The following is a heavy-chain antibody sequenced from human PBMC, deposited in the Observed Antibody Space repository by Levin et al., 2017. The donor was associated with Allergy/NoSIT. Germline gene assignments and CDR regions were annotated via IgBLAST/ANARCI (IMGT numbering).Heavy chain of an antibody. CDR3: ARDGHYTSWHQYRTGDWFDP. CDR2: IYHSGST. V-gene: IGHV4-4*02. CDR1: GGSISSSNW. J-gene: IGHJ5*02. D-gene: IGHD3-3*01. Sequence: NSSETLSLTCAVSGGSISSSNWWSWVRQPPGKGLEWIGEIYHSGSTNYNPSLKSRVTIAVDKSKNQFSLKLSSVTAADTAVYYCARDGHYTSWHQYRTGDWFDPWGQGTLVTVSS.